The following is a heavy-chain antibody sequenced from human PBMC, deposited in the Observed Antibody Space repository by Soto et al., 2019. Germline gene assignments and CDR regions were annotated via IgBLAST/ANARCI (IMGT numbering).Heavy chain of an antibody. V-gene: IGHV1-24*01. CDR2: FDPEDGET. D-gene: IGHD4-17*01. J-gene: IGHJ4*02. Sequence: ASVKVSCKVSGYTLTELSMHWVRQAPGKGLEWMGGFDPEDGETIYAQKFQGRVTMTEDTSTDTACMELSSLRSEDTAVYYCATSWRTVTTLDYWGQGTLVTVSS. CDR3: ATSWRTVTTLDY. CDR1: GYTLTELS.